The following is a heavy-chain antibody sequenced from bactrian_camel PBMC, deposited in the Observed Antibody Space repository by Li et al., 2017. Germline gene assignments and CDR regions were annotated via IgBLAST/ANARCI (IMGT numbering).Heavy chain of an antibody. CDR2: FGPSST. CDR3: AARRSGECYFWASNWSRGTWYDY. CDR1: AYTVRSGC. Sequence: DVQLVESGGGSVQPGGSLRLSCVATAYTVRSGCMGWFRQRQMEEREVVAAFGPSSTWYADSVKDRFTLSKDNNKNIIYLQMNSLKPEDTAIYYCAARRSGECYFWASNWSRGTWYDYWGQGTQVTVS. J-gene: IGHJ4*01. V-gene: IGHV3S67*01. D-gene: IGHD1*01.